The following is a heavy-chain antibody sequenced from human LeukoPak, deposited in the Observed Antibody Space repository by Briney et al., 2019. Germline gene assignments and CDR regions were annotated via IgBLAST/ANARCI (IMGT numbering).Heavy chain of an antibody. CDR3: ARRRYMDV. CDR1: GGSFSGYY. Sequence: SETLSLTCAVYGGSFSGYYWSWIRQPPGKGLEWIGEINHSGSTNYNPSLKSRVTISVDTSKNQFSLKLSSVTAADTAVYYCARRRYMDVWGKGTTVTISS. V-gene: IGHV4-34*01. CDR2: INHSGST. J-gene: IGHJ6*03.